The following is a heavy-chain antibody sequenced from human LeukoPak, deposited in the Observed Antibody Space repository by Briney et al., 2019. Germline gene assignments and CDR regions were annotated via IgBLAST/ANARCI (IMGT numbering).Heavy chain of an antibody. CDR2: INPNSGGT. Sequence: ASVKVSCKASGYTFTGYYIHWVRQAPGQGLEWMGWINPNSGGTNYVQKFQGRVTMTRDTSISTAYMELSRLRSDDTAVYYCARRAGEYSHPYDYWGQGTLVTVSS. CDR3: ARRAGEYSHPYDY. J-gene: IGHJ4*02. V-gene: IGHV1-2*02. D-gene: IGHD4-17*01. CDR1: GYTFTGYY.